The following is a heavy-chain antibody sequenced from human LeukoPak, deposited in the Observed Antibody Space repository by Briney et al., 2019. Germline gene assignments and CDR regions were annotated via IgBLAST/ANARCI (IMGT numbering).Heavy chain of an antibody. CDR1: GFTFSSYG. CDR3: VGGAGTDFDY. CDR2: ISYDGSNK. D-gene: IGHD1-26*01. J-gene: IGHJ4*02. Sequence: GGSLRLSCAASGFTFSSYGMHWVHQAPGKGLEWVAVISYDGSNKYYADSVKGRFTISRDNSKNTLYLQMNSLRAEDTAVYYCVGGAGTDFDYWGQGTLVTVSS. V-gene: IGHV3-30*03.